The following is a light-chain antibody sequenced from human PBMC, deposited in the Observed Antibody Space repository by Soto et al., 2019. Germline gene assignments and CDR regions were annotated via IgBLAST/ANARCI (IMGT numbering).Light chain of an antibody. V-gene: IGLV2-8*01. CDR3: SSFAGRNNFPCV. CDR1: SSDVGAYGY. J-gene: IGLJ1*01. Sequence: QSVLTQPPSASGCPGQSVTISCTGTSSDVGAYGYVSWYQQHPGKAPKLMIYEINKRPSAVPDRLYGYKSANTAYPNVYGLQPEDEADPYRSSFAGRNNFPCVFGTGTKVTVI. CDR2: EIN.